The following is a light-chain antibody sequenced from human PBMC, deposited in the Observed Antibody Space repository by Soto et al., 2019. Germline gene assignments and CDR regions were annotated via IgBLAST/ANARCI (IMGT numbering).Light chain of an antibody. V-gene: IGLV2-14*01. CDR3: SSYTSSSTLYV. CDR2: DVS. J-gene: IGLJ1*01. Sequence: QSVLTQPASVSGSPGQSITISFTGTSSDVGGYNYVSWYQKHPGKAPKLMIYDVSNRPSGVSNRFSGSKSGNTASLTISGLQAEDEADYYCSSYTSSSTLYVFGTGTKVTVL. CDR1: SSDVGGYNY.